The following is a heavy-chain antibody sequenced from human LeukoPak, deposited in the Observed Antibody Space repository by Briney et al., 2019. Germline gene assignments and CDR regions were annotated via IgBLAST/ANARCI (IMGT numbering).Heavy chain of an antibody. J-gene: IGHJ4*02. Sequence: ASVKVSCKASGYTFTGYYMHWVRQAPGQGLEWMGWINPNSGGTNYAQKFQGRVTMTRDTSISTAYMELSRLRSDDTAVYYCARTLRAGDKVSRTPPDHWGQGTLVTVSS. CDR3: ARTLRAGDKVSRTPPDH. V-gene: IGHV1-2*02. CDR2: INPNSGGT. CDR1: GYTFTGYY. D-gene: IGHD7-27*01.